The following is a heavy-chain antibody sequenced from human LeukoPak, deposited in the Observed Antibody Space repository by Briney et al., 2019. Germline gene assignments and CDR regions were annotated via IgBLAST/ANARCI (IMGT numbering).Heavy chain of an antibody. V-gene: IGHV3-30*18. CDR1: GFTFSSYG. Sequence: GGSLRLSCAASGFTFSSYGMHWVRQAPGKGLEWVAVISYDGSNKYYADSVKGRFTISRDNSKNTLYLQMNSLRAEDTAVYYCAKDGIQLWTYYDSSGYFHWGQGTLVTVSS. CDR3: AKDGIQLWTYYDSSGYFH. D-gene: IGHD3-22*01. CDR2: ISYDGSNK. J-gene: IGHJ4*02.